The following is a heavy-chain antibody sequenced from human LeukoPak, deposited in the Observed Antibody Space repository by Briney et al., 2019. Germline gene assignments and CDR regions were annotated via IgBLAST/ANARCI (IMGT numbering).Heavy chain of an antibody. CDR3: ARDRGGVVGWFEP. D-gene: IGHD2-2*01. CDR1: GGSISSYY. Sequence: SETLSLTCTVSGGSISSYYWSWIRQPPGKGLEWIGYIYYSGSTNYNPSLKSLVTISVDTSKNQFSLKLSYVTAADTAVYYCARDRGGVVGWFEPWGQGTLVTVSS. CDR2: IYYSGST. J-gene: IGHJ5*02. V-gene: IGHV4-59*01.